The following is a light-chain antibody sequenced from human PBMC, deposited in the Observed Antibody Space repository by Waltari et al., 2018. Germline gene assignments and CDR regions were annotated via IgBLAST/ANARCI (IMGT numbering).Light chain of an antibody. V-gene: IGKV1D-12*01. CDR3: RQANSFPIT. Sequence: DIQMTQSPSSVSASVGDRVTLTCRASQDIRSWLAWYQQRPGKAPRLLIYAVSTLHTGVPSRFSGSGSGTDFTLTISSLQPEDFATYYCRQANSFPITFGEGTRLEIK. CDR1: QDIRSW. J-gene: IGKJ5*01. CDR2: AVS.